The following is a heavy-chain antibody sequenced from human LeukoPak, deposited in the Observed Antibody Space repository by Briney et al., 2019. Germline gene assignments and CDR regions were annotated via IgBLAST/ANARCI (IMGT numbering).Heavy chain of an antibody. CDR2: ISYDGSNK. D-gene: IGHD5-18*01. CDR1: GFTFSSYG. Sequence: GGSLRLSCAASGFTFSSYGMHWVRQAPGKGLEWVAVISYDGSNKYYADSVKGRFTISRDNSKNTLYLQMNSLRAEDTAVYYCARDFVNTAMFGYYYYGMDVWGQGTTVTVSS. V-gene: IGHV3-30*03. J-gene: IGHJ6*02. CDR3: ARDFVNTAMFGYYYYGMDV.